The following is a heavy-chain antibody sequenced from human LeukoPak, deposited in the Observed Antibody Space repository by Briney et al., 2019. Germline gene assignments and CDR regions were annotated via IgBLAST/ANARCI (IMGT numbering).Heavy chain of an antibody. CDR1: GFTFSSYW. Sequence: RSGGSLRLSCAASGFTFSSYWMHWVRHAPGKGLVWVSRINSDGSSTSYADSVKGRFTISRDNAKNTLYLQMNSLRAEDTAVYYCARDLEGYSYGYASFDYWGQGTLVTVSS. V-gene: IGHV3-74*01. CDR3: ARDLEGYSYGYASFDY. CDR2: INSDGSST. D-gene: IGHD5-18*01. J-gene: IGHJ4*02.